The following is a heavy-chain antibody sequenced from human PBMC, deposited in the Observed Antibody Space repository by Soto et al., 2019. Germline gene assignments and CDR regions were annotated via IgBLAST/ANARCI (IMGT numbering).Heavy chain of an antibody. CDR2: IIPILGIA. CDR1: GGTFSSYT. CDR3: ARANCSSTSCPFDY. D-gene: IGHD2-2*01. Sequence: QVQLVQSGAEVKKPGSSVKVSCKASGGTFSSYTISWVRQAPGQGLEWMGRIIPILGIANYAQKFQGRVTSTADKSTSTAYMELSSLRSEDTAVYYCARANCSSTSCPFDYWGQGTLVTVSS. J-gene: IGHJ4*02. V-gene: IGHV1-69*02.